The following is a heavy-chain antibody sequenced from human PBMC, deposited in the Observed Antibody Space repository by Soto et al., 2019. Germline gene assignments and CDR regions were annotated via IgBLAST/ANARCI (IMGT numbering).Heavy chain of an antibody. CDR1: GFTFSSYG. Sequence: GGSLRLSCAASGFTFSSYGMHWVRQAPGKGLEWVAVIWYDGSNKYYADSVKGRFTISRDNSKNTLYLQMNSLRAEDTAVYYSARDDVLCDGGRCYGVPLDVWGKGTTVTVSS. CDR3: ARDDVLCDGGRCYGVPLDV. J-gene: IGHJ6*04. CDR2: IWYDGSNK. V-gene: IGHV3-33*01. D-gene: IGHD2-15*01.